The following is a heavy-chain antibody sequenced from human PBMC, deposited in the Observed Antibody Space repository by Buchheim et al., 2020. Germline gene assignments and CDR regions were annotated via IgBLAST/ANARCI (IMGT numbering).Heavy chain of an antibody. D-gene: IGHD1-26*01. CDR1: GFTFSTCG. Sequence: QVQLVESGGGVVQPGRSLRLSCAASGFTFSTCGMHWVRQAPGQGLEWVAVIWYDGSNKYYADSVKGRFTISRDNSKNTLYLQMDSLRAEDTAIYYCARPLGSGSYEGLFDYWGQGTL. J-gene: IGHJ4*02. CDR2: IWYDGSNK. CDR3: ARPLGSGSYEGLFDY. V-gene: IGHV3-33*01.